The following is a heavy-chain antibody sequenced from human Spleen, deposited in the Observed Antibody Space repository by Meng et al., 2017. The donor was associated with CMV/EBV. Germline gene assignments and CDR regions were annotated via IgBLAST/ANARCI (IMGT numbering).Heavy chain of an antibody. V-gene: IGHV3-64*02. D-gene: IGHD4-11*01. J-gene: IGHJ6*02. Sequence: GESLKISCAASGFTFSSYAMHWVRQAPGKGLEYVSAISSNGGTTYYAESVKGRFTISRDNSKNSLYLQMNSLRAEDTAVYYCARDLYSNIYGMDVWGQGTTVTVSS. CDR1: GFTFSSYA. CDR3: ARDLYSNIYGMDV. CDR2: ISSNGGTT.